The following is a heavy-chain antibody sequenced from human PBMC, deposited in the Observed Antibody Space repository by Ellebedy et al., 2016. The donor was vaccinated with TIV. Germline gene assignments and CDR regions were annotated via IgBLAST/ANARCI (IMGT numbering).Heavy chain of an antibody. V-gene: IGHV3-33*06. Sequence: GESLKISXAASGFIFSSYAMHWVRQAPGRGLEWVADIFYDGSNKYYADSVKGRFTISRDNSKNTLYLQMNSLRAEDTAIYYCAKAYQSGSSLRVYCAMDVWGQGTTVAVSS. D-gene: IGHD2-2*01. J-gene: IGHJ6*02. CDR1: GFIFSSYA. CDR3: AKAYQSGSSLRVYCAMDV. CDR2: IFYDGSNK.